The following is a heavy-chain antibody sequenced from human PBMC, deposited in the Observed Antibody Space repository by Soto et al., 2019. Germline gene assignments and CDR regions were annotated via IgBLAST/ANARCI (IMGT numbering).Heavy chain of an antibody. Sequence: PGGSLRLSCAASGFTFSSYAMRWVRQAPGKGLEWVSAISGSGGSTYYADSVKGRFTISRDNSKNTLYLQMNSLRAEDTAVYYCAKFDDSSGYQAAFDIWGQGTMVTVSS. D-gene: IGHD3-22*01. CDR2: ISGSGGST. CDR1: GFTFSSYA. V-gene: IGHV3-23*01. J-gene: IGHJ3*02. CDR3: AKFDDSSGYQAAFDI.